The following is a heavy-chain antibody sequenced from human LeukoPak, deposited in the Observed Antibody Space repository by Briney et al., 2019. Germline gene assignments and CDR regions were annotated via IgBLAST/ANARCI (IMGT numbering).Heavy chain of an antibody. CDR3: AKDGQSFNSMCDYFDS. CDR2: IGGGDT. Sequence: AGGSLRLSCSASGFTFRNFAISWVRQAPGQGLEWVSSIGGGDTHYADSVKGRFTISRDDSRSTVYLQLSSLRAEETAVYYCAKDGQSFNSMCDYFDSWGEGTLVTVSS. CDR1: GFTFRNFA. V-gene: IGHV3-23*01. J-gene: IGHJ4*02. D-gene: IGHD6-19*01.